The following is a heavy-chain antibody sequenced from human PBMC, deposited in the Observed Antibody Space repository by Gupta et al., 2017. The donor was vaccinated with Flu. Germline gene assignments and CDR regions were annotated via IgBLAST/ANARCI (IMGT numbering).Heavy chain of an antibody. V-gene: IGHV3-11*01. CDR3: AREVGATRFDY. J-gene: IGHJ4*02. D-gene: IGHD1-26*01. Sequence: WIRQAPGKGLEWVSYISSSGSTIYYADSVKGRFTISRDNAKNSLYLQMNSLRAEDTAVYYCAREVGATRFDYWGQGTLVTVSS. CDR2: ISSSGSTI.